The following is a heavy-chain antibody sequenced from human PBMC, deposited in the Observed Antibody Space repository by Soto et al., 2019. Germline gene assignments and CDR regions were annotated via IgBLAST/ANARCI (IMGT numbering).Heavy chain of an antibody. V-gene: IGHV1-18*01. CDR2: ISPYNGDT. CDR1: GYTFTLFG. CDR3: ARGGQYRYFDY. Sequence: QVQLVQSGAEVKKPGASVKVSCTTSGYTFTLFGITWVGQAPGQGLEWMGWISPYNGDTKYAEKLEGRVTLTTDTSTDTAYMELTSLTSDDTAEYYCARGGQYRYFDYWGQGTLVTVSS. J-gene: IGHJ4*02. D-gene: IGHD2-2*02.